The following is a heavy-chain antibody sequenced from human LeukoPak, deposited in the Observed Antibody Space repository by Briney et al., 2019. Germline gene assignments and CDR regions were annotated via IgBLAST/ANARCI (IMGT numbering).Heavy chain of an antibody. D-gene: IGHD5-24*01. CDR1: GYTFTSYG. V-gene: IGHV1-18*01. Sequence: ASVKVSCKASGYTFTSYGISWVRQAPGQGLEWMGWISAYNGNTNYAQKLQGRVTMTTDTSTSTAYMELRRLRSDDTAVYYCARQFDGRSPLGAFDIWGQGTMVTVSS. CDR2: ISAYNGNT. CDR3: ARQFDGRSPLGAFDI. J-gene: IGHJ3*02.